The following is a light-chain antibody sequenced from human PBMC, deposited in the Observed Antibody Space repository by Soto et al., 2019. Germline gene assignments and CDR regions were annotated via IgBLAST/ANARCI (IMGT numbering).Light chain of an antibody. CDR1: EDVSTK. CDR2: DAS. Sequence: MLMTQSPATLPVSPGERATLSCRASEDVSTKLAWYQQKPGQPPRLVIYDASTRATGIPARVSGSGSGKDFTLTISGLQSVDFGMYYCQQYDTWPPGTFGQGTKVE. V-gene: IGKV3-15*01. CDR3: QQYDTWPPGT. J-gene: IGKJ1*01.